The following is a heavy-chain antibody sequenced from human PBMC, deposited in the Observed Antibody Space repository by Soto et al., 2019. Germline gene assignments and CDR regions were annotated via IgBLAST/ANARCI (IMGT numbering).Heavy chain of an antibody. CDR2: MNPNSGNT. CDR1: GYTFTSYD. J-gene: IGHJ5*02. Sequence: QVQLVQSGAEVKKPGASVKVSCKASGYTFTSYDINWVRQATGQGLEWMGWMNPNSGNTGYAQKFQGRVTXTXNXXISPAYMELSSLISEDTAVYYCARETVSWFDTWGQGTLVTVSS. V-gene: IGHV1-8*01. D-gene: IGHD3-16*01. CDR3: ARETVSWFDT.